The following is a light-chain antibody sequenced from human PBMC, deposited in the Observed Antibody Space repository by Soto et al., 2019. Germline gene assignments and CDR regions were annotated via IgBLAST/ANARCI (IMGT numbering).Light chain of an antibody. CDR1: SSDVGGYNY. V-gene: IGLV2-14*03. CDR3: SSYTASSTLL. Sequence: QSALTQPASVSGSPGQSITISCTGTSSDVGGYNYVSWSQQHPGKAHKLLISEVSNRPSGVSNRFSGSKSGNTASLTISGLQADDEADYYCSSYTASSTLLFGTGTKLTVL. J-gene: IGLJ1*01. CDR2: EVS.